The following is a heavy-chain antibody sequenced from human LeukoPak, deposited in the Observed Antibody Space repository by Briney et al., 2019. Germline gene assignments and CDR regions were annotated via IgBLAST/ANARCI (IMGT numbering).Heavy chain of an antibody. D-gene: IGHD3-22*01. CDR2: IYYSGSA. J-gene: IGHJ4*02. CDR3: ARSGGGSGYSSFDY. CDR1: GGSISSGDYS. Sequence: SETLSLTCTVSGGSISSGDYSWSWIRQPPGKGLEWIGYIYYSGSAYYNPSLKSRVTISVDTSKNQFSLKLSSVTAADTAVYYCARSGGGSGYSSFDYWGQGTLVTVSS. V-gene: IGHV4-30-4*01.